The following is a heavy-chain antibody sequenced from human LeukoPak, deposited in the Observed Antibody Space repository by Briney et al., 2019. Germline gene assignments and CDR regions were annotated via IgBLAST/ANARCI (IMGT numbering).Heavy chain of an antibody. V-gene: IGHV5-51*01. CDR2: IFPGDSDA. Sequence: GESLKISCKGSGYRFSNAWIGWVRQMPGKGLEWMGYIFPGDSDATYSPSFQGQVTISADRSINTAYLQWSSLKASDTAMYYCARPLALTARNAFDIWGQGTMVTVSS. J-gene: IGHJ3*02. CDR3: ARPLALTARNAFDI. D-gene: IGHD6-6*01. CDR1: GYRFSNAW.